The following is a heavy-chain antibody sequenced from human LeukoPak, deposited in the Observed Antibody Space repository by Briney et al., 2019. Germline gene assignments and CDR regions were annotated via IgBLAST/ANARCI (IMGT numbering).Heavy chain of an antibody. J-gene: IGHJ3*02. Sequence: SETLSLTCTVSGGSISSYYWIWIRQPPGKGLEWIGYIYYSGSTNYNPSLKSRVTISVDRSKNQFSLKLSSVTAADTAVYYCARHAHSLDAFDIWGQGTMVSVSS. V-gene: IGHV4-59*08. CDR1: GGSISSYY. CDR3: ARHAHSLDAFDI. CDR2: IYYSGST. D-gene: IGHD2-15*01.